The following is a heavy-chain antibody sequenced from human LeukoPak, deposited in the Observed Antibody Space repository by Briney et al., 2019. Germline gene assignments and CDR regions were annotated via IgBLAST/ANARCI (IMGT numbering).Heavy chain of an antibody. CDR2: VNQSGRT. CDR3: ARGWFGFWYKIYGDDNAFDI. J-gene: IGHJ3*02. CDR1: VVSFRVHS. Sequence: SETLSLTCAVDVVSFRVHSCSCIRQVPGKGLEWIGEVNQSGRTNYNPSLKSRVTISVDTSKNQISLKLSFVTATDTAMDFCARGWFGFWYKIYGDDNAFDIWGNGTMVTVSS. V-gene: IGHV4-34*01. D-gene: IGHD3-10*01.